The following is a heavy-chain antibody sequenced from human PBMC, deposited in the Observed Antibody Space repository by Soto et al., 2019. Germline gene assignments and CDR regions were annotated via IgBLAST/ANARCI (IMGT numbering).Heavy chain of an antibody. Sequence: SVKVSCKASGGTFSSYAISWVRQAPGQGLEWMGGIIPIFGTANYAQKFQGRVTITADESTSTAYMELSSLRSEDTAVYYCARDRNIVATIYNYYGMDVWGQGPTVTVSS. D-gene: IGHD5-12*01. CDR1: GGTFSSYA. CDR2: IIPIFGTA. V-gene: IGHV1-69*13. J-gene: IGHJ6*02. CDR3: ARDRNIVATIYNYYGMDV.